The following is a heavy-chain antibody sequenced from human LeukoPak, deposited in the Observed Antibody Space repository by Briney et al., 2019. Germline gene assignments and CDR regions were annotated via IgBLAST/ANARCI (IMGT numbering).Heavy chain of an antibody. CDR1: GGSFSGYY. CDR2: INHSGST. D-gene: IGHD2-15*01. Sequence: SETLSLTCAVYGGSFSGYYWSWIRQPPGKGLEWIGEINHSGSTNYNPSLKSRVTISVDTSKNQFSQKLSSVTAADTAVYYCARQLCSGGSCRRPSYYYYYGMDVWGQGTTVTVSS. J-gene: IGHJ6*02. V-gene: IGHV4-34*01. CDR3: ARQLCSGGSCRRPSYYYYYGMDV.